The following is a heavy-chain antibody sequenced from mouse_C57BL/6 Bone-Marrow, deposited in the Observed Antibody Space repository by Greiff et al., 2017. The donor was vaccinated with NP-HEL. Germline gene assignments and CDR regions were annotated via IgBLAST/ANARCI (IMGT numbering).Heavy chain of an antibody. V-gene: IGHV3-6*01. CDR2: ISYDGSN. Sequence: EVQLQQSGPGLVKPSQSLSLTCSVTGYSITSGYYWNWIRQFPGNKLEWMGYISYDGSNNYNPSLKNRISITRDTSKNQFFLKLNSVTTEDTATYYCARRSYYSNYAMDYWGQGTSVTVSS. CDR1: GYSITSGYY. D-gene: IGHD2-5*01. CDR3: ARRSYYSNYAMDY. J-gene: IGHJ4*01.